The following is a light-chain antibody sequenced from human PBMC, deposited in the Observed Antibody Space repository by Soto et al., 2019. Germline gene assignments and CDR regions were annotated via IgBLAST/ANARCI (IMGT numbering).Light chain of an antibody. CDR1: SSDVGGYNY. CDR3: SSYTSSSTNV. J-gene: IGLJ1*01. V-gene: IGLV2-14*01. CDR2: EVT. Sequence: SVLTQARAVSGFPGQSITISCTGTSSDVGGYNYVSWYQQHPGKAPKLMIYEVTNRPSGVSNRFSGSKSGNTASLTISGLQAEDEADYYCSSYTSSSTNVFGTGTKVTVL.